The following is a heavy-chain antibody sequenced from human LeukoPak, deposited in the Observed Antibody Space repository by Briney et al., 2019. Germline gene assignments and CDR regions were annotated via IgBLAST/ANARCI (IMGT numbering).Heavy chain of an antibody. CDR1: GGSISSGSYY. CDR3: ARLRSYRNYYYGMDV. D-gene: IGHD5-18*01. J-gene: IGHJ6*02. CDR2: IYTSGST. V-gene: IGHV4-61*02. Sequence: SETLSLTCTVSGGSISSGSYYWSWIRQPAGKGLEWIGRIYTSGSTNYNPSLKSRVTISVDTSKNQFSLKLSSVTAADTAVYYCARLRSYRNYYYGMDVWGQGTTVTVSS.